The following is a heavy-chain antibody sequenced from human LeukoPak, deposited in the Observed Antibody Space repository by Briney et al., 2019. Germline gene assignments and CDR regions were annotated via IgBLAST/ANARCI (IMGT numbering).Heavy chain of an antibody. J-gene: IGHJ4*02. CDR1: GFTFSDYY. D-gene: IGHD1-7*01. V-gene: IGHV3-11*06. Sequence: GGSLRLSCAASGFTFSDYYMSWIRQAPGKGLEWVSYISGSSSYTNYADSVKGRFTISRDNAKNSLYLQMNSLRAEDTAVYYCARVGGGTTSLDYFDYWGQGTLVTVSS. CDR2: ISGSSSYT. CDR3: ARVGGGTTSLDYFDY.